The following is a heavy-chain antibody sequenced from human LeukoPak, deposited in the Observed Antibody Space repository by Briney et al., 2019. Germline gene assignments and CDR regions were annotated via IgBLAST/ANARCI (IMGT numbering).Heavy chain of an antibody. D-gene: IGHD3-22*01. CDR1: GFTFGSYA. Sequence: GGSLRLSCAASGFTFGSYAMSWVRQAPGKGLEWVSSVSGSGVSTYYIDSVKGRLTISRDNPMNTLYLQMSSLRAEDTAIYYCAKGSYYDSPYGFDYWGQGILVTVSS. V-gene: IGHV3-23*01. CDR3: AKGSYYDSPYGFDY. J-gene: IGHJ4*02. CDR2: VSGSGVST.